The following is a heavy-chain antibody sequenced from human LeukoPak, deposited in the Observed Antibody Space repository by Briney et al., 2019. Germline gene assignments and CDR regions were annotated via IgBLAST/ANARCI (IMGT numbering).Heavy chain of an antibody. CDR1: GFTFSSYA. CDR2: ISGSGGST. Sequence: GGSLRLSCAASGFTFSSYAMSWVRQAPGKGLEWVSAISGSGGSTYYADSVKGRFTISRDNSKNTLYLQMNSLRAKDTAVYYCAKDGDSYGYRPFDYWGQGTLVTVSS. V-gene: IGHV3-23*01. D-gene: IGHD5-18*01. CDR3: AKDGDSYGYRPFDY. J-gene: IGHJ4*02.